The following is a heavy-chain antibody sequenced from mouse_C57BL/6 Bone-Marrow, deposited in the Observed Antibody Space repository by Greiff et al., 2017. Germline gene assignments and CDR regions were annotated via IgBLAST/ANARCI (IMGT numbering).Heavy chain of an antibody. CDR3: ARNFYYGYDAGFAY. CDR2: IWRGGST. Sequence: QVQLKQSGPGLVQPSQSLSITCTVSGFSLTSYGVHWVRQSPGKGLEWLGVIWRGGSTDYNAAFISRLSISKDNSKSQVFFKMNSLQADDTAIYYCARNFYYGYDAGFAYWGQGTLVTVSA. J-gene: IGHJ3*01. V-gene: IGHV2-2*01. CDR1: GFSLTSYG. D-gene: IGHD2-2*01.